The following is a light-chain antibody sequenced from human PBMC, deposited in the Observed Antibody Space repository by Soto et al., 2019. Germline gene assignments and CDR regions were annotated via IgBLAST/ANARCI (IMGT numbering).Light chain of an antibody. CDR2: DAS. CDR1: QSISNW. V-gene: IGKV1-5*01. J-gene: IGKJ1*01. CDR3: QHYNSYSEA. Sequence: DIQMTQSPSTLSASVGDRVTITCRASQSISNWLAWYQQKSGKAPKLLIYDASSLESGVPSRFSGSGSGTGFTLTISSLQPDDFATYYCQHYNSYSEAFGQGTKVDIK.